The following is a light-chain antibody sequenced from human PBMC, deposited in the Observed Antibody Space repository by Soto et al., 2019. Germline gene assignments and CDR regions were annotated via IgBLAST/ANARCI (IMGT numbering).Light chain of an antibody. V-gene: IGKV1-39*01. CDR2: GAS. J-gene: IGKJ2*01. CDR3: QQTYTIPFA. CDR1: QTIDNY. Sequence: DIQMTQSPSTLSASVGDRVTITCRASQTIDNYLNWYQHKPGKAPKLLIYGASTLQSGVSSRFTGSASGTDFTLTIDNLQAEDFATYYCQQTYTIPFAFGQGTKVDIK.